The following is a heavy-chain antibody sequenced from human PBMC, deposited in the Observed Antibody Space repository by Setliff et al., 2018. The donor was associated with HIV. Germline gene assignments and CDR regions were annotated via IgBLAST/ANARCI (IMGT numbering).Heavy chain of an antibody. D-gene: IGHD3-3*01. V-gene: IGHV4-39*01. CDR3: ARRWKSSQYYDFWSPRSSYFDF. J-gene: IGHJ4*02. CDR2: INYSGNT. CDR1: GGSISNSRHY. Sequence: PSETLSLTCTVSGGSISNSRHYWDWIRQPSGKGLEWIGTINYSGNTYDNPSLKSRVTISVDTSKKQFSLKLSSVSAADTAVYYCARRWKSSQYYDFWSPRSSYFDFWGQGMLVTVSS.